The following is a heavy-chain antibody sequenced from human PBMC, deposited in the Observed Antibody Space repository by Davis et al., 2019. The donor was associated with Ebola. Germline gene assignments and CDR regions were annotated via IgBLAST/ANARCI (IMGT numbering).Heavy chain of an antibody. Sequence: GESLKISCAASGFTFSSYAMSWVRQAPGKGLEWVSAISGSGGSTYYADSVKGRFTISRDNSKNTLYLQMNSLRAEDTAVYYCAKVNGGYYYYYYMDVWGKGTTVTVSS. CDR1: GFTFSSYA. J-gene: IGHJ6*03. D-gene: IGHD4-23*01. V-gene: IGHV3-23*01. CDR3: AKVNGGYYYYYYMDV. CDR2: ISGSGGST.